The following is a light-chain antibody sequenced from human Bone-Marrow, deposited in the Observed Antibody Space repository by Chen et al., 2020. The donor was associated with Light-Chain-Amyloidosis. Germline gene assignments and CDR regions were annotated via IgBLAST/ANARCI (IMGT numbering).Light chain of an antibody. CDR3: QVWDRSSDRPV. V-gene: IGLV3-21*02. CDR2: DDS. Sequence: SYVLTQPSSVSVAPGQTATIACGGNNIGSTSVHWYQQTPGHAPLLVVYDDSDRPSGIPELLSGSNSGNTATLTISRVEAGDEADYYCQVWDRSSDRPVFGGGTKLTVL. J-gene: IGLJ3*02. CDR1: NIGSTS.